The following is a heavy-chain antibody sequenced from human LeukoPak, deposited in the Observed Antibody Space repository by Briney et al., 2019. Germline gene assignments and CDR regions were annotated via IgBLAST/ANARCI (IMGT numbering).Heavy chain of an antibody. CDR2: ISGRSSTI. J-gene: IGHJ4*02. Sequence: GGSLRLSCAASAFTFSDYSMNWVRQAPGKGLEWISYISGRSSTIYYADSVRGRFTIPRDNAKNSMYLQMNSLRAEDTAVYYCARDRLTSGSYFFDYWGQGTLVTVSS. D-gene: IGHD1-26*01. CDR1: AFTFSDYS. CDR3: ARDRLTSGSYFFDY. V-gene: IGHV3-48*01.